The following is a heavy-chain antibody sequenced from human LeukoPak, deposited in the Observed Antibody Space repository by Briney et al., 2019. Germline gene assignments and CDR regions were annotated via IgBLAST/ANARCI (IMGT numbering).Heavy chain of an antibody. Sequence: SETLSLTCSVSGGSISNYNWMWIRQPPGKGLEWVGYIDYSGRTNYNPSLKSRVTISVDTPKTQFSLNLDSVIAADTAVYYCARQSSGNWGYNWFDPWGQGILVTVSS. V-gene: IGHV4-59*01. CDR2: IDYSGRT. D-gene: IGHD7-27*01. CDR1: GGSISNYN. CDR3: ARQSSGNWGYNWFDP. J-gene: IGHJ5*02.